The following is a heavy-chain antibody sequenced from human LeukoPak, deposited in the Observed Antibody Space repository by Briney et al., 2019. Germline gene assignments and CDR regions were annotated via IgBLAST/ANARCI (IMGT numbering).Heavy chain of an antibody. CDR2: IYTSGST. J-gene: IGHJ4*02. Sequence: PSETLSLTCAVYGGSFSGYYWSWIRQPAGKGLEWIGRIYTSGSTNYNPSLKSRVTISVDTSKNQFSLKLSSVTAADTAVYYCARDGYYDSSGYLGYWGQGALVTVSS. CDR1: GGSFSGYY. V-gene: IGHV4-4*07. CDR3: ARDGYYDSSGYLGY. D-gene: IGHD3-22*01.